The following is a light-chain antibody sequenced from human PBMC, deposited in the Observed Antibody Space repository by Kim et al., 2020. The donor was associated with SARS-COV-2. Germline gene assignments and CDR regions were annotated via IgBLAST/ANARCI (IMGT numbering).Light chain of an antibody. V-gene: IGLV2-11*03. CDR3: CSYAGSYSYV. CDR2: DVT. CDR1: NSNIGAYSH. J-gene: IGLJ1*01. Sequence: GQSVTISCNGTNSNIGAYSHVSWYRQHPDKAPTLLIYDVTQRPYGVPDRFSGSKSGNTASLTISGLQAEDEADYYCCSYAGSYSYVFGTGTKVTVL.